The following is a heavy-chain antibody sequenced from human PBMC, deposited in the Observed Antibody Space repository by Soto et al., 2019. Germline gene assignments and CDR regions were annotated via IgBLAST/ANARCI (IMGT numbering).Heavy chain of an antibody. V-gene: IGHV3-23*01. J-gene: IGHJ4*02. CDR1: GFTFSSYG. D-gene: IGHD1-7*01. Sequence: EVQLLESGGGLVQPGGSLRLSCAASGFTFSSYGMTWVRQAPGKGLEWVSFSSATGAGTYYADSAKARCTISRDNSKNTLYLQMTSLRADDTAVYYCAKDRRAGGNYGFYSDFWGQGALVIVSS. CDR3: AKDRRAGGNYGFYSDF. CDR2: SSATGAGT.